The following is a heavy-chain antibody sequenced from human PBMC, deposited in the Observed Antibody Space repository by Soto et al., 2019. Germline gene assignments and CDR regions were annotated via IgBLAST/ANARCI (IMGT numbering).Heavy chain of an antibody. CDR3: ARDGDFWSGSYAFDI. J-gene: IGHJ3*02. Sequence: SETLSLTCTVSGGSISSYFWSWIRQPAGKGLGWIGRIYTSGSTNYNPSLKSRVTMSVDTSKNQFSLRLSSVTAADTAVYYCARDGDFWSGSYAFDIWGQGTMVTVSS. D-gene: IGHD3-3*01. CDR1: GGSISSYF. V-gene: IGHV4-4*07. CDR2: IYTSGST.